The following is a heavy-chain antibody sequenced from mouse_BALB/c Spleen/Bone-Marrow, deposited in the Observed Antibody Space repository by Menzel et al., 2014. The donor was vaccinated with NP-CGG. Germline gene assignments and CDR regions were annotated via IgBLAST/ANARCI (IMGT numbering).Heavy chain of an antibody. CDR1: GFDFSRYW. J-gene: IGHJ4*01. D-gene: IGHD1-1*01. CDR3: ARLGYYGMMSF. CDR2: INPESSTI. Sequence: EVQLQESGGGLVQPGGSLKLSCAVSGFDFSRYWMSWVRQAPGKGLEWIGEINPESSTINYTPSLKDKFIISRDNAKNTLDLQMSKVRSEDTALYYCARLGYYGMMSFWGQGTPVTVSS. V-gene: IGHV4-1*02.